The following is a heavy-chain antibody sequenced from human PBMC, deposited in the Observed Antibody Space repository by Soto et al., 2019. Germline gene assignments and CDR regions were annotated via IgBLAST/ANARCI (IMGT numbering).Heavy chain of an antibody. Sequence: ASVKVSCKASGYTFTGYYMHWVRQAPGQGLEWMGWINPNSGGTNYAQKFQGRVTMTRDTSISTAYMELSRLRSDDTAVYYCARFAIVTFTQQLDAFDIWGQGTMVTVSS. D-gene: IGHD6-13*01. J-gene: IGHJ3*02. V-gene: IGHV1-2*02. CDR2: INPNSGGT. CDR1: GYTFTGYY. CDR3: ARFAIVTFTQQLDAFDI.